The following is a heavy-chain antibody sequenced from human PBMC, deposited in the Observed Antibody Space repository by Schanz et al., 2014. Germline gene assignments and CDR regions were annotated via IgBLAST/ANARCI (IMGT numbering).Heavy chain of an antibody. D-gene: IGHD5-12*01. J-gene: IGHJ4*02. V-gene: IGHV3-48*01. CDR2: ISSSGTSI. CDR1: GFTFATYA. CDR3: ARSRGFDSIFDF. Sequence: EVQLLESGGALVQPGGSLRLSCAASGFTFATYAMSWVRQAPGKGLEWVSFISSSGTSIYYADSVKGRFTISRDNAKNSLYLQMNSLRAEDTAVYYCARSRGFDSIFDFWGRGTLVTVSS.